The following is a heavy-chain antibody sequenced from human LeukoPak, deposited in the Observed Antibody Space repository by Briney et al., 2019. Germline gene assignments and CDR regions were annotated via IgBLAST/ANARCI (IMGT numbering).Heavy chain of an antibody. Sequence: PSETLSLTCTVSGGFISNYYWSWIRQPAGKEPEWLGRIHSSGSTLYNPSLKSRVTVSVDTSKNQFPLRLTSATAADTAVYYCARGPTHGGTYFDSWGQGTLVTVSS. D-gene: IGHD2-15*01. J-gene: IGHJ4*02. V-gene: IGHV4-4*07. CDR3: ARGPTHGGTYFDS. CDR1: GGFISNYY. CDR2: IHSSGST.